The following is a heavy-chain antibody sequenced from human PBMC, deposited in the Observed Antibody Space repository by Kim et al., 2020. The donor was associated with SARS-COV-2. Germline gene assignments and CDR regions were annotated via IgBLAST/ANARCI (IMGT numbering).Heavy chain of an antibody. CDR1: GFTFSSYG. J-gene: IGHJ6*02. D-gene: IGHD6-19*01. V-gene: IGHV3-30*18. CDR2: LAYDGSNK. CDR3: AKETYLGDSSGWTYYYYGMDV. Sequence: GGSLRLSCAASGFTFSSYGMHWVRQARGTWLEFWAGLAYDGSNKNYADSVKGRFTISRDNSKNTLYLQMNSLRAEDTAVYNCAKETYLGDSSGWTYYYYGMDVCGQGTTVTVSS.